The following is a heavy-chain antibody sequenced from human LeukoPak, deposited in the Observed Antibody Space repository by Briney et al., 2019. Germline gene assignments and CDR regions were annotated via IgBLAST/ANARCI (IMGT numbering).Heavy chain of an antibody. V-gene: IGHV1-2*02. CDR2: INPNSGGT. D-gene: IGHD2-2*01. CDR3: ARVAPAYYYYMDV. CDR1: GYTFTGYY. Sequence: ASVKVSCKASGYTFTGYYMHWVRQAPGQGLEWMGWINPNSGGTNYAQKFQGRVTMTRDTSISTAYMELSRLRSDDTAVYYCARVAPAYYYYMDVWGKGTTVIVSS. J-gene: IGHJ6*03.